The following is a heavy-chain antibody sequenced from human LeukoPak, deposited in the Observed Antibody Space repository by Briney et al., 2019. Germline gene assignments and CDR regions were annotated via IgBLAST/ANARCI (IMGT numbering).Heavy chain of an antibody. CDR1: GFTFSSYG. D-gene: IGHD2-15*01. CDR3: AILLGYCSSGSCLNV. J-gene: IGHJ6*02. V-gene: IGHV3-23*01. CDR2: ISGRGGSS. Sequence: GGSLRLSCAASGFTFSSYGMSWVRQAPGKGVEWVSLISGRGGSSYYADSVKCRFTISRDNSKNTLYLHMNSLRAEDTAVYHCAILLGYCSSGSCLNVWGQGTTVTVSS.